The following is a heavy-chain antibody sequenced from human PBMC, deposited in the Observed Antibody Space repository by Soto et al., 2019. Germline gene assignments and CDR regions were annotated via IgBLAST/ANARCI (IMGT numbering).Heavy chain of an antibody. CDR3: ARHSLALRKNNWFDP. CDR2: IFYLGSS. CDR1: GDSIISSDFY. J-gene: IGHJ5*02. D-gene: IGHD3-3*02. Sequence: LSLTFTVSGDSIISSDFYWGWVRQPPGKGLEWIGSIFYLGSSYYNPSLKSRVTMSVDTSKNQFSLRLRSVTAADTALYFCARHSLALRKNNWFDPWGQGIMVTVSS. V-gene: IGHV4-39*01.